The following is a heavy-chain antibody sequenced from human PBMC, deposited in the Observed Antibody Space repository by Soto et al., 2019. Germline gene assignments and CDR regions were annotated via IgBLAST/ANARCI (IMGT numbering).Heavy chain of an antibody. CDR2: ISSDGGRT. J-gene: IGHJ4*02. D-gene: IGHD2-21*01. V-gene: IGHV3-64*01. CDR3: ARGPYNYFDY. Sequence: PGGSLRLSCAVSGFTFSSYAMHWVRQAPGKGLEYVSTISSDGGRTYYANSVKGRFTISRDNSKNTLYLQMGSLRPEDMAVYYSARGPYNYFDYWGQGTLVTVSS. CDR1: GFTFSSYA.